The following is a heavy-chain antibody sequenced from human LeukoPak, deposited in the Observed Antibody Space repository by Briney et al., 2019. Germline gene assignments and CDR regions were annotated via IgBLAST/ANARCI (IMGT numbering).Heavy chain of an antibody. J-gene: IGHJ4*02. CDR2: ISYDGSNK. D-gene: IGHD3-3*01. CDR1: GFTSSSYA. CDR3: ASEIIFGSFDY. V-gene: IGHV3-30*04. Sequence: GGSLRLSCAASGFTSSSYAMHWVRQAPGKGLEWVAVISYDGSNKYCADSVKGRFPISRDNSKNTLYLQMNSLRAEDTAVYYCASEIIFGSFDYWGQGTLVTVSS.